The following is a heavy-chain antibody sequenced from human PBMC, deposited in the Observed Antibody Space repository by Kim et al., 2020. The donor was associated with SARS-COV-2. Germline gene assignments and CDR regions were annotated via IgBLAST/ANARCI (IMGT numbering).Heavy chain of an antibody. CDR2: IIPILGIA. V-gene: IGHV1-69*04. CDR3: ARDSGDSLPSTFIFVY. J-gene: IGHJ4*02. Sequence: SVKVSCKASGGTFSSYAISWVRQAPGQGLEWMGRIIPILGIANYAQKFQGRVTITADKSTSTAYMELSSLRSEDTAVYYCARDSGDSLPSTFIFVYWGQGTLVTVSS. CDR1: GGTFSSYA. D-gene: IGHD3-22*01.